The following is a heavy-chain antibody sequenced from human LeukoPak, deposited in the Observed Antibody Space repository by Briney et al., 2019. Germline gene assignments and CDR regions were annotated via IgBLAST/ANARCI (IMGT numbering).Heavy chain of an antibody. D-gene: IGHD5-12*01. CDR1: GFTFSSYS. CDR3: ARGSEGGYDSS. CDR2: ISSSSYI. J-gene: IGHJ5*02. V-gene: IGHV3-21*01. Sequence: PGGSLRLSCAASGFTFSSYSMNWVRQAPGKGLEWVSSISSSSYIYYADSVKGRFTISRDNAKNSLYLQMNSLRAEDTAVYYCARGSEGGYDSSWGQGTLVTVSS.